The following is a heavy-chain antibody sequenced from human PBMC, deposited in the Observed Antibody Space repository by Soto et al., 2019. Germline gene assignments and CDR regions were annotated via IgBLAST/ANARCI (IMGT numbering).Heavy chain of an antibody. J-gene: IGHJ6*02. Sequence: GGSLKLSGAASGFTISSYAMSWVLQAAGKGLEWVSAISGSGGSTYYADSLKGLFTISRDNSKNTLYLQMNSLRAEDTAVSYCAKGLVDIVVVPAAICGMDVWGQGT. CDR3: AKGLVDIVVVPAAICGMDV. V-gene: IGHV3-23*01. D-gene: IGHD2-2*03. CDR2: ISGSGGST. CDR1: GFTISSYA.